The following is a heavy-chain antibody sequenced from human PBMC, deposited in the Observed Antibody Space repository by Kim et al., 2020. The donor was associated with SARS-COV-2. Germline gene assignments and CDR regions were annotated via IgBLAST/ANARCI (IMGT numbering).Heavy chain of an antibody. CDR3: AGRWFDP. J-gene: IGHJ5*02. V-gene: IGHV4-39*01. CDR2: YSGST. Sequence: YSGSTYYHPSLKSRVTISVDTSKNQFSLKLSSVTAADTAVYYCAGRWFDPWGQGTLVTVSS.